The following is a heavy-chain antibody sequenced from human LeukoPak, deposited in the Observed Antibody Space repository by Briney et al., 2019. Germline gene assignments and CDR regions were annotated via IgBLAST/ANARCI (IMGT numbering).Heavy chain of an antibody. J-gene: IGHJ4*02. CDR3: AAAYRYFYDRGGYFDY. V-gene: IGHV1-58*02. CDR2: IVVGSGNT. Sequence: ASVKVSCKASGFTFTTSAMQWVRQARGQRLEWIGWIVVGSGNTNYAQKFQERVTLTRDMSTSTAYMELSSLRSEDTAVYYCAAAYRYFYDRGGYFDYWGQGTLVTVSS. CDR1: GFTFTTSA. D-gene: IGHD3-22*01.